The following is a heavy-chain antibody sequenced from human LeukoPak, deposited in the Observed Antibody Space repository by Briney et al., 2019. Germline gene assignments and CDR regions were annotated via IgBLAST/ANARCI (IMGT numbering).Heavy chain of an antibody. V-gene: IGHV3-21*01. CDR1: GFSLSDHA. CDR2: ISSTSGYI. CDR3: ARENGDYADAFDI. Sequence: GGSLRLSCAASGFSLSDHAMDWVRQAPGKGLEWVSSISSTSGYIFYADSVQGRFTISRDNAKSSLYLQMNSLRAEDTAVYYCARENGDYADAFDIWGQGTMVTVSS. D-gene: IGHD4-17*01. J-gene: IGHJ3*02.